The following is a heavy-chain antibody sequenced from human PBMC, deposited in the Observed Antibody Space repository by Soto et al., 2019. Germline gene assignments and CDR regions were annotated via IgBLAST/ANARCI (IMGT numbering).Heavy chain of an antibody. CDR1: GFTFSSYW. D-gene: IGHD3-10*01. J-gene: IGHJ4*02. Sequence: GGSLRLSCAASGFTFSSYWMSWVRQAPGKGLEWVANIKQDGSEKYYVDSVKGRFTISRDNAKNSLYLQMNSLRAEDTAVYYCARLWFGELLYFDYWGQGTLVTVSS. CDR2: IKQDGSEK. CDR3: ARLWFGELLYFDY. V-gene: IGHV3-7*01.